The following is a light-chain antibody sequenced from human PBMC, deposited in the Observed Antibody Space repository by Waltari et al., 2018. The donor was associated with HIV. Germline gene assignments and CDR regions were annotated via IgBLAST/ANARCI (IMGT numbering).Light chain of an antibody. V-gene: IGKV4-1*01. J-gene: IGKJ4*01. Sequence: DIVMTQSPESLTVSLGARATINCRASRTVLSESDNRNYLAWYQQKPGQSPNVLIYWESTRQSGVPNRFSASGSGTNFSLSISSLQAEDVALYYCQQYFTVRPTFGGGTKVEI. CDR1: RTVLSESDNRNY. CDR2: WES. CDR3: QQYFTVRPT.